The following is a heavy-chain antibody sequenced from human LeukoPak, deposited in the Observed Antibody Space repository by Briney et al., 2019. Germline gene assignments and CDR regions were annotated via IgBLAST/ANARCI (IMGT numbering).Heavy chain of an antibody. D-gene: IGHD6-19*01. Sequence: GETLKISCATSGYNFTRHWIGWVRQLPGKGLEYVGVIFPDDSDTRYSPSSEGHVTISADTSINTAYLQWRSLQASDTAMYFCASRVGVAGTFDAFDLWGQGTMVTVSS. CDR3: ASRVGVAGTFDAFDL. CDR2: IFPDDSDT. CDR1: GYNFTRHW. V-gene: IGHV5-51*01. J-gene: IGHJ3*01.